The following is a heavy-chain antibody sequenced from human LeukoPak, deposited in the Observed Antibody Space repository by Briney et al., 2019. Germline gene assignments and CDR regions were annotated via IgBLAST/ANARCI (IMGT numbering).Heavy chain of an antibody. Sequence: ASVKVSCKASGYTFTSYGISWVRQAPGQGLEWMGWISAYNGNTNYAQKLQGRVTMTTDTSTSTAYMELRSLRFDDTAVYYCARDLSYHFWSGYLMFDYWGQGTLVTVSS. CDR1: GYTFTSYG. J-gene: IGHJ4*02. V-gene: IGHV1-18*01. D-gene: IGHD3-3*02. CDR3: ARDLSYHFWSGYLMFDY. CDR2: ISAYNGNT.